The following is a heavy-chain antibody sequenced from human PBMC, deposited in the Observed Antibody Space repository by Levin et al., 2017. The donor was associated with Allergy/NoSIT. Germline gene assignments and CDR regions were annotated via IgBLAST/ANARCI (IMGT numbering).Heavy chain of an antibody. Sequence: GGSLRLSCAASGFAFNGFSMNWVRQAPGKGLEWISSISRTSRDIFYADSVKGRFTVSRDNAEKSLYLQMNSLRAEDTAVYYCARSLAEDKDWFDPWGQGTLVTVSS. J-gene: IGHJ5*02. CDR1: GFAFNGFS. V-gene: IGHV3-21*01. CDR3: ARSLAEDKDWFDP. CDR2: ISRTSRDI. D-gene: IGHD1-14*01.